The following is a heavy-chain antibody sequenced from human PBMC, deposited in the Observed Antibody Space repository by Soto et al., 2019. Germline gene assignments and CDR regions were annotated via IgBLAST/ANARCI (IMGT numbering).Heavy chain of an antibody. D-gene: IGHD1-26*01. V-gene: IGHV4-59*02. CDR1: GASVINYY. J-gene: IGHJ3*01. CDR2: VYDSGST. Sequence: SETLSLTFTVTGASVINYYWNWIRQPPGKGLEWIGFVYDSGSTSYNSSPKSRLTISVDTSKNQFSLKLSSVTAADTAVYYCVRQVGATGSYSYAVWGQGTMVT. CDR3: VRQVGATGSYSYAV.